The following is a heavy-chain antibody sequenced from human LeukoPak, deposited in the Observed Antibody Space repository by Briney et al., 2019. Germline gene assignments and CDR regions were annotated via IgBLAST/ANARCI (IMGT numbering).Heavy chain of an antibody. CDR3: GRDSNGDYIGAFDF. CDR1: GFTFSNYA. J-gene: IGHJ3*01. V-gene: IGHV3-23*01. D-gene: IGHD4-17*01. Sequence: GGSLRLSCAASGFTFSNYAMTWVRLAPGKGLEWVSSIRGSGGGTSYADSVKGRFTMYRDNSRDTLYLQMNNLRAEDTAVYYCGRDSNGDYIGAFDFWGQGTLVTVSS. CDR2: IRGSGGGT.